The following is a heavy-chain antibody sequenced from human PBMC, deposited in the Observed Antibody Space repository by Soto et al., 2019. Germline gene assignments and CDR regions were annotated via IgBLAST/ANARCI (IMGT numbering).Heavy chain of an antibody. J-gene: IGHJ4*02. Sequence: SETLSLTCAVYGGSFSGYYWSWIRQPPGKGLEWIGEINHSGSTNYNPSLKSRVTISVDTSKNQFSLKLSSVTAADTAVYYCARLEFWGYCSGGSCLDYWGQGTLVTVSS. CDR3: ARLEFWGYCSGGSCLDY. CDR1: GGSFSGYY. CDR2: INHSGST. V-gene: IGHV4-34*01. D-gene: IGHD2-15*01.